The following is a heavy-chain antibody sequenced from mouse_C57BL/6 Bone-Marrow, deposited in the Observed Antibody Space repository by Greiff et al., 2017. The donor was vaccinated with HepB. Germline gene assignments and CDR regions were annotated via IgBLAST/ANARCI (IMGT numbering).Heavy chain of an antibody. CDR2: IYPYSGGT. D-gene: IGHD1-1*01. CDR1: GYTFTSYW. V-gene: IGHV1-72*01. Sequence: QVQLQQPGAELVKPGASVKLSCKASGYTFTSYWMHWVKQRPGRGLEWIGRIYPYSGGTKYNEKFKSKATLTVDKPSSTAYMQLSSLTSEDSAVYECSRFYYGEPRYFDVWGTGTAVTVS. J-gene: IGHJ1*03. CDR3: SRFYYGEPRYFDV.